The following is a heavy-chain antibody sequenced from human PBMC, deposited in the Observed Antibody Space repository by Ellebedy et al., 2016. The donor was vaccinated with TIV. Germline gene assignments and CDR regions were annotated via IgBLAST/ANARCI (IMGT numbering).Heavy chain of an antibody. CDR2: IYYSGST. V-gene: IGHV4-39*01. J-gene: IGHJ4*02. D-gene: IGHD4-17*01. Sequence: GSLRLSXSVSGDSISSSSYFWGWIRQPPGKGLDWIGIIYYSGSTYHNPSLNSRVTISIDTSKNQFSLNLSSVTAADTAVYYCARPLRSTVTTSIYFDYWGQGTLVTVSS. CDR3: ARPLRSTVTTSIYFDY. CDR1: GDSISSSSYF.